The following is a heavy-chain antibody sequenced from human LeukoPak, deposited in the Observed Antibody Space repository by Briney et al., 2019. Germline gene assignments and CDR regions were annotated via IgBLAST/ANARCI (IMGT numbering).Heavy chain of an antibody. Sequence: GGSLRLSCAASGFTFSSYWMHWVRQAPGKGLVWVSRINSDGSSTGYADSVKGRFTISRGNAKNTLYLQMNSLRAEDTAVYYCARDYGYSYGHDFDYWGQGTLVTVSS. CDR2: INSDGSST. D-gene: IGHD5-18*01. V-gene: IGHV3-74*01. J-gene: IGHJ4*02. CDR3: ARDYGYSYGHDFDY. CDR1: GFTFSSYW.